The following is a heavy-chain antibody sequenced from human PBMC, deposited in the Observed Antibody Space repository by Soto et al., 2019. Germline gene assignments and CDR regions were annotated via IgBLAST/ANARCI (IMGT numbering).Heavy chain of an antibody. V-gene: IGHV3-23*01. CDR3: AKDLCTGGSCYWGLPDY. D-gene: IGHD2-15*01. Sequence: GGSLRLSCAASGFTFSSYAMSWVRQAPGKGLEWVSAISGSGGSTYYADSVKGRLTISRDNSKNTLYLQMNSLRAEDTAVYYCAKDLCTGGSCYWGLPDYWGQGTLVTVSS. J-gene: IGHJ4*02. CDR1: GFTFSSYA. CDR2: ISGSGGST.